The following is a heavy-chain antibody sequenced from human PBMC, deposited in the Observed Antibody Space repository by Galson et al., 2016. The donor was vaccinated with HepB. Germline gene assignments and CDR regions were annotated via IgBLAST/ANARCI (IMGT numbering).Heavy chain of an antibody. Sequence: SLRLSCAASGLTFSDYGMTWVRQAPGKGLQWVSGINGDGHSTTYADFVKGRFTISRDNAKNTLFLHMHSLRAEDTAVYYCARGTLLDYDLRGAYRAPTDYWGQGTLVTVSS. CDR1: GLTFSDYG. D-gene: IGHD3-3*01. J-gene: IGHJ4*02. CDR3: ARGTLLDYDLRGAYRAPTDY. V-gene: IGHV3-74*01. CDR2: INGDGHST.